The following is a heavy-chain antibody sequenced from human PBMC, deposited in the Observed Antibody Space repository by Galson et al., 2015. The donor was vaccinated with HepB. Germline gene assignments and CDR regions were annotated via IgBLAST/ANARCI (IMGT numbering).Heavy chain of an antibody. J-gene: IGHJ4*02. V-gene: IGHV2-5*01. Sequence: PALVKPTQTLTLTCTFFGFSLRTSGVGVGWVRQSPGKALEWLALIYWSDDKHYCPSLRSRLTITRDTSKNQVVLTMTNLDPMDTATYYCARSLGLVGPCFDNWGQGTLVTVSS. CDR3: ARSLGLVGPCFDN. CDR1: GFSLRTSGVG. D-gene: IGHD2-8*02. CDR2: IYWSDDK.